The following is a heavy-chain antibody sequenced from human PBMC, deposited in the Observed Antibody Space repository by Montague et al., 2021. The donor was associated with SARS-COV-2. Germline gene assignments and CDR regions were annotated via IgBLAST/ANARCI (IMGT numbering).Heavy chain of an antibody. CDR1: GGSIGSYY. V-gene: IGHV4-59*01. Sequence: SETLSLTCTVSGGSIGSYYWWWIRQHPGKGLEWMGYSYYSGNTNYNPSLKSRVTISVDTSKNQFSLKLSSVTAADTAVYYCARVPFVGRPFLNYYCGMDVWGRGTPVTVSS. J-gene: IGHJ6*02. CDR3: ARVPFVGRPFLNYYCGMDV. D-gene: IGHD3-3*01. CDR2: SYYSGNT.